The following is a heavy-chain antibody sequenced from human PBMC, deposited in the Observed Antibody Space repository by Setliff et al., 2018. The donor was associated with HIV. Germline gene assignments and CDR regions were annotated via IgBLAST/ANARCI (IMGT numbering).Heavy chain of an antibody. CDR2: ISHSGRT. Sequence: SETLSLTCAVYGGSFSDNYWSWIRQSPGQGLEWIGEISHSGRTKYNPSLRIRVSISVDTSKNQFSLTLNSVTAADTAIYHCTRRGADSYYPRPLDVWGKGTTVTVSS. CDR3: TRRGADSYYPRPLDV. V-gene: IGHV4-34*01. J-gene: IGHJ6*04. D-gene: IGHD3-10*01. CDR1: GGSFSDNY.